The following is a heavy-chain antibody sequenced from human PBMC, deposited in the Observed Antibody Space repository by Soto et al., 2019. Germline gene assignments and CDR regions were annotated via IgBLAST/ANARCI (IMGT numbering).Heavy chain of an antibody. V-gene: IGHV3-33*01. D-gene: IGHD3-9*01. Sequence: QVQLVESGGGVVQPGRSLRLSCAASGFTFTTYGIHWVRQAPGKGLEWVAVTWFDGSNKYYADSVKGRFTVSRDNSRNTLYLQMNSLRAEDTAVYYCARDLGGLTGRGGMDVWGQGTTVTVSS. CDR1: GFTFTTYG. CDR2: TWFDGSNK. CDR3: ARDLGGLTGRGGMDV. J-gene: IGHJ6*02.